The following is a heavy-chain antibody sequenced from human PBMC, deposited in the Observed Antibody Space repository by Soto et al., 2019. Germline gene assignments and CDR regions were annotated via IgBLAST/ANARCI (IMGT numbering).Heavy chain of an antibody. V-gene: IGHV3-21*01. D-gene: IGHD6-19*01. Sequence: GGSLRLSCAASGFTFSSYSMNWVRQAPGKGLEWVSSISSSSSYIYYADSVKGRFTISRDNAKNSLYLQMNSLRAEDTAVYYCARDKTPWEADSSGWYRPPFDYWGQGTLVTVSS. CDR1: GFTFSSYS. CDR3: ARDKTPWEADSSGWYRPPFDY. J-gene: IGHJ4*02. CDR2: ISSSSSYI.